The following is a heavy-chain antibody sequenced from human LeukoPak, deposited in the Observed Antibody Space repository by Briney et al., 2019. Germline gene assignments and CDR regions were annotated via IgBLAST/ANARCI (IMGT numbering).Heavy chain of an antibody. CDR3: AKEALDSSVWSYYFDY. CDR1: GFTFSRYG. V-gene: IGHV3-30*18. CDR2: ISKDG. Sequence: PGGSLRLSCAASGFTFSRYGMHWVRQAPGKGLEWVAVISKDGNYADSVKARFTISRDNSKNTLYLQMNSLRAEDTAVYYCAKEALDSSVWSYYFDYWGQGTLVTVSS. J-gene: IGHJ4*02. D-gene: IGHD6-19*01.